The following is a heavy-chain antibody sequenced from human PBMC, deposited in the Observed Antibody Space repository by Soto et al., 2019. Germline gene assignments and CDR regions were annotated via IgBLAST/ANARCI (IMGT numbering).Heavy chain of an antibody. V-gene: IGHV3-48*03. CDR3: ARELAAAGSFDY. D-gene: IGHD6-13*01. J-gene: IGHJ4*02. CDR1: GFTFSRYE. Sequence: EVQLVESGGDLVQPGGSLRLSCAASGFTFSRYEMNWVRQAPGKGLEWISYISTSGSTIYYADSVKGRFTISRDNAKNSRYLQMNSLRAEDTAVYYCARELAAAGSFDYWGQGTLVTVSS. CDR2: ISTSGSTI.